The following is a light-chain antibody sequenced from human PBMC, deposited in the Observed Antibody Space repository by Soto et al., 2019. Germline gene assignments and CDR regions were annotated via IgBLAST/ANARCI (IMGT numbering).Light chain of an antibody. Sequence: DIVMTQSPDSLAVSLGERATINCKSSQSVLYSSNNKNYLAWYQQKPGQPPKLLIYWASTRESGVPDRFSGSGSGTDFTITIRSLQAEDVAVYYCQQYYSTLWTFGQGTKVAIK. CDR3: QQYYSTLWT. V-gene: IGKV4-1*01. J-gene: IGKJ1*01. CDR1: QSVLYSSNNKNY. CDR2: WAS.